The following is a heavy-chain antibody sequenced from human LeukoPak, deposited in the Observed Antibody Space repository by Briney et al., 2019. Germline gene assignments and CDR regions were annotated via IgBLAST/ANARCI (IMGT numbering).Heavy chain of an antibody. J-gene: IGHJ4*02. Sequence: GGSLRLSCAASGLTFSSYAMHWVRQAPGKGLEWVAVISYDGNNKYYADSVKGRFTISRDNSKNTLYLQMNSLRAEDTAVSYCARDKFYSSSYFDYWGQGTLVTVSS. V-gene: IGHV3-30*04. CDR2: ISYDGNNK. CDR1: GLTFSSYA. D-gene: IGHD6-13*01. CDR3: ARDKFYSSSYFDY.